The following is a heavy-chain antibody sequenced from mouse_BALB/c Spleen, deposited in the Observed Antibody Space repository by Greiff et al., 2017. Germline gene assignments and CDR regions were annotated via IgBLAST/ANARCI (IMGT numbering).Heavy chain of an antibody. Sequence: EVQRVESGGGLVQPGGSMKLSCVASGFTFSNYWMNWVRQSPEKGLEWVAEIRLKSNNYATHYAESVKGRFTISRDDSKSSVYLQMNNLRAEDTGIYYCTRGGGYPAWFAYWGQGTLVTVSA. V-gene: IGHV6-6*02. CDR3: TRGGGYPAWFAY. CDR2: IRLKSNNYAT. D-gene: IGHD2-2*01. CDR1: GFTFSNYW. J-gene: IGHJ3*01.